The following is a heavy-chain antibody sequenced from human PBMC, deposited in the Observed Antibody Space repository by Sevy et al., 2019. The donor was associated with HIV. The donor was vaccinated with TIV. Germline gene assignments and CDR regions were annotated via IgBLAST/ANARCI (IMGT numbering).Heavy chain of an antibody. CDR2: ISYSGST. CDR1: GGSISGYY. V-gene: IGHV4-59*01. D-gene: IGHD1-20*01. J-gene: IGHJ4*02. CDR3: ARSRVITGIFDY. Sequence: SETLSLTCTVSGGSISGYYWSWIRQPPGKGLEWIGYISYSGSTNYNPSLKSRVIISVDTSKNEFSLKLSSVTAADTAVYYCARSRVITGIFDYWGQGTLVTVSS.